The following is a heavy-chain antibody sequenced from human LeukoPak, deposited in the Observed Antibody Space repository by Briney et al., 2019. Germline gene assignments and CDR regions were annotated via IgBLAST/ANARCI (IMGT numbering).Heavy chain of an antibody. J-gene: IGHJ3*02. Sequence: SETLSLTCSVSGGSISSSSYYWGWIRQPPGKGLEWIGSIYYNGSTYYNPSLKSRVTISVDTSKNQFSLKLSSVTAADTAVYYCARDWMVRGLNTFDIWGQGTMVTVSS. CDR1: GGSISSSSYY. CDR2: IYYNGST. V-gene: IGHV4-39*07. D-gene: IGHD3-10*01. CDR3: ARDWMVRGLNTFDI.